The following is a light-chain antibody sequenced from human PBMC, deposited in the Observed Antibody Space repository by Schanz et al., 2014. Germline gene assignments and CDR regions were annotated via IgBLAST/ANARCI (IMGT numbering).Light chain of an antibody. CDR1: QDIGSW. V-gene: IGKV1D-16*01. CDR2: GAS. J-gene: IGKJ1*01. Sequence: DIQMTQSPSSVSASVGDRFTITCRASQDIGSWLAWYQQKPGKAPKLLIYGASSLQSGVPSRFSGSGSGTDFTLTISSLQPDDFATYYCQQYNSYWTFGQGTKVEIK. CDR3: QQYNSYWT.